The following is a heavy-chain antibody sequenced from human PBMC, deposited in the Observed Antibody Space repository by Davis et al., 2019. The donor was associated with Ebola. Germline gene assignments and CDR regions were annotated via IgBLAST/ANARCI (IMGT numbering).Heavy chain of an antibody. J-gene: IGHJ4*02. Sequence: GESLKISCAASGFTFSSYSMNWVRQAPGKGLEWVSSISSSSSYIYYADSVKGRFTISRDNAKNSLYLQMNSLRAEDTAVYYCARWGAVVNYFDYWGQGTLVTVSS. V-gene: IGHV3-21*01. D-gene: IGHD6-19*01. CDR3: ARWGAVVNYFDY. CDR2: ISSSSSYI. CDR1: GFTFSSYS.